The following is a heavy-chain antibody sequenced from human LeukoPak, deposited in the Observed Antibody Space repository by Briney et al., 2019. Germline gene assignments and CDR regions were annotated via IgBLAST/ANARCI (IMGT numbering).Heavy chain of an antibody. CDR2: INHSGST. V-gene: IGHV4-34*01. CDR3: ARLPMIVGTYDDY. CDR1: GGSFSGYY. Sequence: LETLSLTCAVYGGSFSGYYWSWIRQPPGKGLEWIGEINHSGSTNYNPSLKSRVTISVDTSKNQFSLKLSSVTAADTAVYYCARLPMIVGTYDDYWGQGTLVTVSS. J-gene: IGHJ4*02. D-gene: IGHD3-22*01.